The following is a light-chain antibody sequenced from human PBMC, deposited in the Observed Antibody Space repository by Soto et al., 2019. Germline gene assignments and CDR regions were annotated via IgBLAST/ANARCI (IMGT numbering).Light chain of an antibody. V-gene: IGKV1-13*02. CDR2: AAS. CDR1: QGISSF. Sequence: AIQLTQSPSSLSASVGDRVTITCRASQGISSFLAWFQQKPGKAPKLLIYAASTLQSGVPSRFSGSGSGTDFALTITSLQAEDFATYYCQQYNSYWTFGQGTKVDIK. CDR3: QQYNSYWT. J-gene: IGKJ1*01.